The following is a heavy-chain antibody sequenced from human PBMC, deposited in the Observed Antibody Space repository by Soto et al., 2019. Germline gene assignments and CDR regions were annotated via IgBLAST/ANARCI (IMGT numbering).Heavy chain of an antibody. D-gene: IGHD3-9*01. CDR3: ARESHDILTGPPWVWYFDL. V-gene: IGHV4-34*01. J-gene: IGHJ2*01. CDR1: GGSFSGYY. Sequence: QVQLQQWGAGPLRPWETLSLTCGVSGGSFSGYYWAWIRQSPGKGLEGNGEINDRGSINYNPSLKSRVSISVDTSKNHYSRNLRSGTAVDTAVYYCARESHDILTGPPWVWYFDLWGRGTLVTVSS. CDR2: INDRGSI.